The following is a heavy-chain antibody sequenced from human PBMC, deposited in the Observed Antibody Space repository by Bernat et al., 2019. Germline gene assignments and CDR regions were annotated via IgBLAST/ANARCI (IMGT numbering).Heavy chain of an antibody. CDR1: GFAFGDYP. J-gene: IGHJ4*02. CDR2: ISSSSSYT. V-gene: IGHV3-11*05. D-gene: IGHD6-13*01. CDR3: AREDGSSWSRVNYFDY. Sequence: VHLVESGGGLVQPGRSLRLSCTSSGFAFGDYPMAWFRQAPGKGLEWVGYISSSSSYTNYADSVKGRFTISRDNAKNSLYLQMNSLRAEDTAVYYCAREDGSSWSRVNYFDYWGQGTLVTVSS.